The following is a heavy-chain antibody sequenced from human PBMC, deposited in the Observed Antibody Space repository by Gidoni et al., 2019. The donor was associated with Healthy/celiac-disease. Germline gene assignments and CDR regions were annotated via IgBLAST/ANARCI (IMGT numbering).Heavy chain of an antibody. J-gene: IGHJ5*02. CDR2: IYYSGST. Sequence: QVQLQESGPGLVKPSETLSLTCTVAGGSISSYYWSWIRQPPGKGLEWIGYIYYSGSTNYNPSLKSRVTISVDTSKNQFSLKLSSVTAADTAVYYCARGSITIFGVRNNWFDLLGPGNPGHRLL. D-gene: IGHD3-3*01. CDR3: ARGSITIFGVRNNWFDL. V-gene: IGHV4-59*01. CDR1: GGSISSYY.